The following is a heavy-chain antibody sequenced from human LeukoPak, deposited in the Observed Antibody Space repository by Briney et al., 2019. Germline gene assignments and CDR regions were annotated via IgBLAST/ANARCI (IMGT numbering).Heavy chain of an antibody. J-gene: IGHJ4*02. V-gene: IGHV4-39*01. CDR3: ASPRRTLREYSHGSRPFDY. CDR1: GGSISNSSYF. D-gene: IGHD5-18*01. Sequence: PSETLSLTCTVSGGSISNSSYFWAWVRQPPGKGLEWIGSLYYSGSTYYNPSLKSRVTISVDKSKNQVSLKVRFVTAADTAVYYCASPRRTLREYSHGSRPFDYWGLGTLVTVSS. CDR2: LYYSGST.